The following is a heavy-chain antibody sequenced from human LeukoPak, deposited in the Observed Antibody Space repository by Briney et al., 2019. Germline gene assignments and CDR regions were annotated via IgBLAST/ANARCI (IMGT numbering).Heavy chain of an antibody. J-gene: IGHJ5*02. D-gene: IGHD4-17*01. CDR1: GFTFRSYV. CDR2: ISNSGDNT. V-gene: IGHV3-23*01. CDR3: AKPTRRSTVIEGWFDP. Sequence: GGSLRLSCAASGFTFRSYVMSWVRQAPGKGLEWVSAISNSGDNTFYADSVKGRFTISRDNSNNTLFLQMNSLRAEDTAVYYCAKPTRRSTVIEGWFDPWGQGTLVTVSS.